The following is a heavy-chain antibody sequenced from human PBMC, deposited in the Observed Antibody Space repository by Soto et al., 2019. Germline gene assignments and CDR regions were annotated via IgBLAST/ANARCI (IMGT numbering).Heavy chain of an antibody. J-gene: IGHJ4*02. D-gene: IGHD1-1*01. Sequence: QVRLVQSGAEVGQPGASVKVSCKASGHTSRNNGITWVRQAPGQGLEWMGFINANTGATNYARKVRGRLTVTTDTFTRTVEMELTTLRSEDTTVYYWGRDEDHWNQRFIDYWGQGTLVSVSS. V-gene: IGHV1-18*01. CDR1: GHTSRNNG. CDR3: GRDEDHWNQRFIDY. CDR2: INANTGAT.